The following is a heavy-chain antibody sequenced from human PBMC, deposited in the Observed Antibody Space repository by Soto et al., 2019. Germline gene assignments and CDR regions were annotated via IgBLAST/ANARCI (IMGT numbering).Heavy chain of an antibody. CDR1: AFTFSNYA. D-gene: IGHD3-16*01. CDR3: ATKYYGTSPFDY. Sequence: SLRLACAGSAFTFSNYAMAWVRQAPGAGLEWVSSIAGSGGDISYADFVKGRCTISRDNSKSTLFLQMDRVRAEDTAIYYCATKYYGTSPFDYWGQGTLATVSS. J-gene: IGHJ4*02. V-gene: IGHV3-23*01. CDR2: IAGSGGDI.